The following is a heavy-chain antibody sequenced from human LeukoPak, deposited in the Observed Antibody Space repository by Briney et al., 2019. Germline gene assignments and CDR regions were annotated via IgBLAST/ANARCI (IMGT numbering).Heavy chain of an antibody. CDR3: ARDKEMATIMGWFDP. CDR1: GYTFTSYY. CDR2: INPSGGST. D-gene: IGHD5-24*01. V-gene: IGHV1-46*01. J-gene: IGHJ5*02. Sequence: ASVNVSCKASGYTFTSYYMHWVRQAPGQGLEWMGIINPSGGSTSYAQKFQGRVTMTRDTSTSTVYMELSSLRSEDTAVYYCARDKEMATIMGWFDPWGQGTLVTVSS.